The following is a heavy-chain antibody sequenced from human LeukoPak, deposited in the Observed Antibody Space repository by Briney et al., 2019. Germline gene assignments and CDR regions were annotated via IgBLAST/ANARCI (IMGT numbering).Heavy chain of an antibody. CDR1: GGSFSGYY. J-gene: IGHJ4*02. CDR2: INHSGST. D-gene: IGHD3-10*01. Sequence: SETLSLTCAVYGGSFSGYYWSWIRQPPGKGLEWIGEINHSGSTNYNPSLKSRVTMSVDTSKNQFSLKLSSVTAADTAVYYCARDRYYYGSGSYYNLDYWGQGTLVTVSS. CDR3: ARDRYYYGSGSYYNLDY. V-gene: IGHV4-34*01.